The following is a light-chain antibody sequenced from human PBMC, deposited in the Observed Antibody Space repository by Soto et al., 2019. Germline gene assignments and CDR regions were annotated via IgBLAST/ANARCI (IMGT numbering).Light chain of an antibody. Sequence: IVLTQSPGTLSLSPGERATLSCGASQSVSSSSLAWYQQIPGQAPRLLIYGASSRATGIPDRSSGSGSGTDFTLTIGRLEPGDFAMYYCQHYSSSRTFGQGTKVDIK. CDR2: GAS. J-gene: IGKJ1*01. CDR3: QHYSSSRT. CDR1: QSVSSSS. V-gene: IGKV3-20*01.